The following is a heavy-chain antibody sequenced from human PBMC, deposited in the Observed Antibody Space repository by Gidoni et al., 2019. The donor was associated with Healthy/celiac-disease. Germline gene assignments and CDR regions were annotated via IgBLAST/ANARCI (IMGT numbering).Heavy chain of an antibody. CDR1: GGSISSYY. V-gene: IGHV4-59*01. Sequence: QVQLQASGPGLVKPSETLSLTCTVSGGSISSYYWSWIRQPPGKGLEWIGDIYYSGSTNYNPSLKSRVTISVDKSKNQFTLKLSSVTAAGTGVDDWGRATTGTTPHLDYWGQGTLVTVSS. J-gene: IGHJ4*02. D-gene: IGHD4-17*01. CDR2: IYYSGST. CDR3: GRATTGTTPHLDY.